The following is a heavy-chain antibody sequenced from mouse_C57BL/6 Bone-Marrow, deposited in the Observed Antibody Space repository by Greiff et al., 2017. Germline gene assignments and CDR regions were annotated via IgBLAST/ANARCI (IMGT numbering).Heavy chain of an antibody. D-gene: IGHD1-1*01. CDR1: GYTFTSFG. V-gene: IGHV1-81*01. Sequence: VQLQQSGAELARPGASVKLSCKASGYTFTSFGISWVKQRTGQGLEWIGEIYTRDGNTYYYEKFKGKATLTADNSSSTAYMELRSLTSEDSAVYFCARGGYYGSEAYWGQGTLVTVSA. J-gene: IGHJ3*01. CDR3: ARGGYYGSEAY. CDR2: IYTRDGNT.